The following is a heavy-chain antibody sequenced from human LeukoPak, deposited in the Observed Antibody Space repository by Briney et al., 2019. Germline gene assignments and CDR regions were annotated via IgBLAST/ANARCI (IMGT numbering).Heavy chain of an antibody. D-gene: IGHD3-16*02. J-gene: IGHJ4*02. Sequence: SETLSLTCTVSGDSIITYYWSWIRQPPGKGLEWIGYTYYTGITTYNPSLKSRIAISVDTSKNQISLTLSSVTAADTAVYYCARFGTGSYRPPLDHWGQGTLVTVSS. CDR1: GDSIITYY. V-gene: IGHV4-59*08. CDR3: ARFGTGSYRPPLDH. CDR2: TYYTGIT.